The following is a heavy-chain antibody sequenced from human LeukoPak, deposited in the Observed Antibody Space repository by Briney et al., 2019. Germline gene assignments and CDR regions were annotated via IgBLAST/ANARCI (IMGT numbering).Heavy chain of an antibody. Sequence: GGSLRLSCAASGFTFSSYSMNWVRQAPGKGLEWVSYISSSSSTIYYADSVKGRFTISRDNAKNSLYLQMNSLRAEDTAVYYCARVLLYYYYMDVWGKGTTVTISS. CDR3: ARVLLYYYYMDV. CDR1: GFTFSSYS. J-gene: IGHJ6*03. CDR2: ISSSSSTI. D-gene: IGHD3-16*01. V-gene: IGHV3-48*01.